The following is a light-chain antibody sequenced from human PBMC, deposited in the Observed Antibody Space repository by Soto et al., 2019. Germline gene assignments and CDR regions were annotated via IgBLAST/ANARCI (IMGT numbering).Light chain of an antibody. Sequence: VLTQPPSASGTPGQRVTISCSGSSSNIGSKDVNWYQQLPETAPKVLMYSNNQRPSGVPDRLSGSKSGTSASLAISGLQSEDEAEYYCAAWDDSLNGYVFGTGTKVTVL. J-gene: IGLJ1*01. CDR2: SNN. CDR3: AAWDDSLNGYV. V-gene: IGLV1-44*01. CDR1: SSNIGSKD.